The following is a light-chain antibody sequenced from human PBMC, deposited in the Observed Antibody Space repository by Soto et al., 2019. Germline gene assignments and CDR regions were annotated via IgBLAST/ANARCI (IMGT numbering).Light chain of an antibody. CDR1: QSVSSK. Sequence: EIVLTQSPATLSVSPGERATLSCRASQSVSSKLAWYQHKPGQAPRLLIYGASTRATGIPARFSGSGSGTEFTLTISGLQSEDFAVYYCHQRSNWPPDTFGQGTRLEIK. CDR3: HQRSNWPPDT. V-gene: IGKV3-15*01. CDR2: GAS. J-gene: IGKJ5*01.